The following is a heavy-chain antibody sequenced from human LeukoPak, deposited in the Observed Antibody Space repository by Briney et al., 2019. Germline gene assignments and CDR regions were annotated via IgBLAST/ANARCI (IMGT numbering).Heavy chain of an antibody. V-gene: IGHV1-18*01. CDR1: GYTFTSYG. J-gene: IGHJ5*02. Sequence: ASVKVSCKASGYTFTSYGISWVRQAPGQGLEWMGWISAYNGNTNYALKLQGRVTMTTDTSTSTAYMELRSLRSDDTAVYYCARGARQWLSNWFDPWGQGTLVTVSS. D-gene: IGHD6-19*01. CDR2: ISAYNGNT. CDR3: ARGARQWLSNWFDP.